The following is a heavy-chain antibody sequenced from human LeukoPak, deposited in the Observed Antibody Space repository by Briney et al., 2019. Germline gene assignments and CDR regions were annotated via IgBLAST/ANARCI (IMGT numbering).Heavy chain of an antibody. D-gene: IGHD2-2*02. J-gene: IGHJ4*02. CDR2: ISRSGSTI. Sequence: PGGSLRLSCAASGFTFSRYSMNWVRQAPGKGLEWVSYISRSGSTIYYADSVKGRFTISRDNAKNSLYLQMNSLRDEDTAVYYCARDTEHLYFVFDYWGQGTLVTVSS. V-gene: IGHV3-48*02. CDR1: GFTFSRYS. CDR3: ARDTEHLYFVFDY.